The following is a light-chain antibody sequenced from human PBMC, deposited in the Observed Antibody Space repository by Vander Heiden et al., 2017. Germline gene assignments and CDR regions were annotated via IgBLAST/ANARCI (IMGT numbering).Light chain of an antibody. Sequence: DIQMTTSPSSLSASVGDRVTITCRASQSISSYLNWSQQKPGKAPKLLLYAASSLQSGVPSRCSGSGSGTDFTLTISSLQPEDFATYYCQQSYSTPSITFGQGTRLEIK. J-gene: IGKJ5*01. CDR1: QSISSY. CDR2: AAS. V-gene: IGKV1-39*01. CDR3: QQSYSTPSIT.